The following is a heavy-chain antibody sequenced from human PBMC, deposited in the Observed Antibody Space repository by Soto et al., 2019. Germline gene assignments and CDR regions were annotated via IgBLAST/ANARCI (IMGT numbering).Heavy chain of an antibody. J-gene: IGHJ4*02. CDR2: VYFSGST. V-gene: IGHV4-61*08. Sequence: QMQLHESGPGLVKPSETLSLTCYVSGDSVNTGDYYWTWIRQPPGKGLQWIGHVYFSGSTNYNPSLTRRVTVDKATSTNQFSLELSSLTDADTAVYYCATLPVDTFMPDLLDPGGQGTLVTV. CDR1: GDSVNTGDYY. CDR3: ATLPVDTFMPDLLDP. D-gene: IGHD5-18*01.